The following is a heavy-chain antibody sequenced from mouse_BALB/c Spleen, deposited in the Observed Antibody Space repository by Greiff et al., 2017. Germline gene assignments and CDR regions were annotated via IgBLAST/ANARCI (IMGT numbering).Heavy chain of an antibody. J-gene: IGHJ1*01. CDR1: GYTFSSYW. D-gene: IGHD1-1*01. V-gene: IGHV1-9*01. CDR2: ILPGSGST. Sequence: QVQLQQSGAELMKPGASVKISCKATGYTFSSYWIEWVKQRPGHGLEWIGEILPGSGSTNYNEKFKGKATFTADTSSNTAYMQLSSLTSEDSAVYYCARGGSSYPWYFDVWGAGTTVTVSS. CDR3: ARGGSSYPWYFDV.